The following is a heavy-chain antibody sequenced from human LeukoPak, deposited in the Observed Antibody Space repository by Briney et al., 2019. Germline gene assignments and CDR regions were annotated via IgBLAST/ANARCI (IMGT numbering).Heavy chain of an antibody. CDR2: VSTSGSYI. V-gene: IGHV3-21*01. J-gene: IGHJ4*02. CDR1: GFTFGSYS. Sequence: GGSLRLSCAVSGFTFGSYSMYWVRQALGKGLEWVSFVSTSGSYIYYADSVKGRFTISRDNAKNSLYLQMNSLRAEDTAVYYCASQTPRRLPIAVADYFDYWGQGTLVTVSS. CDR3: ASQTPRRLPIAVADYFDY. D-gene: IGHD6-19*01.